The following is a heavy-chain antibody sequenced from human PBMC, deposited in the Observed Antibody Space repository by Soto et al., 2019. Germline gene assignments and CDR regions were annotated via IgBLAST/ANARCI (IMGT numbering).Heavy chain of an antibody. D-gene: IGHD2-8*02. CDR1: GAPLCRGGR. CDR2: IFHDGNT. J-gene: IGHJ5*02. CDR3: ARHEGWTGPDQ. V-gene: IGHV4-4*02. Sequence: SGSLPPPCAVSGAPLCRGGRGGGGRQPPGKGREWIAEIFHDGNTNYSPSLKSRVTISVDKSQNQFSLNVYSVTAADTAVYYCARHEGWTGPDQWGQGTLVTVSS.